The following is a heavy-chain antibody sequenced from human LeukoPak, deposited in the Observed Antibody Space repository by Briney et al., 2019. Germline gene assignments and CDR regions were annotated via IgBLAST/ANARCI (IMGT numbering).Heavy chain of an antibody. J-gene: IGHJ4*02. CDR1: GYTFTGYY. CDR3: ARASSAARPGSSFDY. Sequence: ASVKVSCKASGYTFTGYYMQWVRQAPGQGLEWMGWINPNSGGTNYAREFQGRVTMTRDTSISTAYMELSRLRSDDTAVYYCARASSAARPGSSFDYWGQGTLVTVSS. V-gene: IGHV1-2*02. D-gene: IGHD6-6*01. CDR2: INPNSGGT.